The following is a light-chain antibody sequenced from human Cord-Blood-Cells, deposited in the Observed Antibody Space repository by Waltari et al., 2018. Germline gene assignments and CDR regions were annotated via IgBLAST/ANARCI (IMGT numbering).Light chain of an antibody. CDR3: MQALQTPYT. J-gene: IGKJ2*01. CDR1: QSLLHSNGYNY. V-gene: IGKV2-28*01. Sequence: IVMTQSPPSLPVTPGEPASISCRPSQSLLHSNGYNYLDWYLQKPGQSPQLLIYLGSNRASGVPDRFSGSGSGTDFTLKISRVEAEDVGVYYCMQALQTPYTFGQGTKLEIK. CDR2: LGS.